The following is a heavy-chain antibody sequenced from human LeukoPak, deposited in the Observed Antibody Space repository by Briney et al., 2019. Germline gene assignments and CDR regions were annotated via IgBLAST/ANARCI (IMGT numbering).Heavy chain of an antibody. Sequence: ASVKVSCKTSGYTFTSYGISWVRQPPGQGLEWMGWISGYNGNTNYAPMLQGRVTLTTDKSTSTAYMELSSLRSEDTAVYYCARDSATVTTPYFDYWGQGSLVTVSS. V-gene: IGHV1-18*01. CDR3: ARDSATVTTPYFDY. CDR1: GYTFTSYG. CDR2: ISGYNGNT. D-gene: IGHD4-17*01. J-gene: IGHJ4*02.